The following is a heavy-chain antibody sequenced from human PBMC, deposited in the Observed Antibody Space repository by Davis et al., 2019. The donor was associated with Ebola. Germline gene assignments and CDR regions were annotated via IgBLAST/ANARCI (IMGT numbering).Heavy chain of an antibody. CDR1: GFTFSQYA. D-gene: IGHD3-22*01. CDR2: ISGSGYNI. CDR3: ARTPRQYYYDSSGYPPLYYYYYYGMDV. J-gene: IGHJ6*04. Sequence: GESLKISCSGSGFTFSQYAMSWVRQAPGKGLEWVSDISGSGYNIYYVDAVKGRFTISRDNAKNSLYLQMNSLRAEDTAVYYCARTPRQYYYDSSGYPPLYYYYYYGMDVWGKGTTVTVSS. V-gene: IGHV3-23*01.